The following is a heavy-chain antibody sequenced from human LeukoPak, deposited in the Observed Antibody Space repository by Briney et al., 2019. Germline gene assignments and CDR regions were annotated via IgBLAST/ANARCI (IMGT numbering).Heavy chain of an antibody. Sequence: MXWXXXAXGQGLEWMXRINPNSGGTNYAQKFQGRVTMTRDTSISTAYMELSRLRSDDTAVYYCASQDVIRGVIMVDYWGQGTLVTVSS. D-gene: IGHD3-10*01. CDR2: INPNSGGT. J-gene: IGHJ4*02. V-gene: IGHV1-2*06. CDR3: ASQDVIRGVIMVDY.